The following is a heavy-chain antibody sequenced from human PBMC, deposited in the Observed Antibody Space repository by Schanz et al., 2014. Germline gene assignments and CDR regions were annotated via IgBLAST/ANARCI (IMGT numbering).Heavy chain of an antibody. V-gene: IGHV3-11*06. CDR3: VREENYPSFLGYYYYMDV. CDR2: ISSSGSYT. CDR1: GFTFSDYY. Sequence: QVQLVESGGGLVKPGGSLRLSCAASGFTFSDYYMSWIRQAPGKGLEWVSYISSSGSYTNYADSVKGRFTTSRDNSKSMLFLEMSSLRVEDTAVYYCVREENYPSFLGYYYYMDVWGKGTTVTVSS. J-gene: IGHJ6*03. D-gene: IGHD3-10*01.